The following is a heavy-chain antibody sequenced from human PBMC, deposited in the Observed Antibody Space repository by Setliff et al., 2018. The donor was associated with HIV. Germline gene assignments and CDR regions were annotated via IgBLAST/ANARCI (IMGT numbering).Heavy chain of an antibody. CDR2: IKSKVDGETT. V-gene: IGHV3-15*05. J-gene: IGHJ4*02. Sequence: GSLRLSCVGYGFSFSNAWLSWVRQAPGKGLEWVARIKSKVDGETTDHAAPVKGRFTVSRDDSENTLYLQMNSLKTEDTAVYYCTTWQAGNDYWGQGTLVTVSS. D-gene: IGHD6-13*01. CDR3: TTWQAGNDY. CDR1: GFSFSNAW.